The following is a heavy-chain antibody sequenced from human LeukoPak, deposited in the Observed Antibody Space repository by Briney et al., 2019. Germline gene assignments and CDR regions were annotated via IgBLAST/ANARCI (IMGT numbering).Heavy chain of an antibody. CDR2: INPSGGST. D-gene: IGHD3-10*01. J-gene: IGHJ3*02. CDR3: ARDQGGSGSYYNVLTVGAFDI. CDR1: GYTFTSYY. V-gene: IGHV1-46*01. Sequence: ASVKVSCKASGYTFTSYYMHWVRQAPGQGLEWMGIINPSGGSTSYAQKFQGRVTMTRDTSTSTVYMELSSLRSEDTAVYYCARDQGGSGSYYNVLTVGAFDIWGQGTMVAVSS.